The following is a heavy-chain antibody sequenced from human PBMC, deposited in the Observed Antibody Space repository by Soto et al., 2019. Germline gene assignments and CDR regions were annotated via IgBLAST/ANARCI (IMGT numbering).Heavy chain of an antibody. D-gene: IGHD3-3*01. CDR3: ARSFGVVIEDTPPHRYYYYGMDV. V-gene: IGHV4-30-4*01. CDR2: IYYSGST. Sequence: PSETLSLTCTVSGGSISSGDYYWSWIRQPPGKGLEWIGYIYYSGSTYYNPSLKSRVTISVDTSKNQFSLKLSSVTAADTAVYYCARSFGVVIEDTPPHRYYYYGMDVWGQGTTVTVSS. J-gene: IGHJ6*02. CDR1: GGSISSGDYY.